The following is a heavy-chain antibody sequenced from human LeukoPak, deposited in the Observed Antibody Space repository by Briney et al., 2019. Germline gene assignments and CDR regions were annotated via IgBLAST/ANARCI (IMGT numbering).Heavy chain of an antibody. CDR3: ARDQIEYYSLPGQWLVALGY. Sequence: ASVKVSCKASGYTFTSYYMHWVRQAPGQGLEWMGIINPSGGSTSYAQKFQGRVTMTRDTSTSTVYMELSSLRSEDTAVYYCARDQIEYYSLPGQWLVALGYWGQGTLVTVSS. D-gene: IGHD6-19*01. J-gene: IGHJ4*02. CDR2: INPSGGST. V-gene: IGHV1-46*01. CDR1: GYTFTSYY.